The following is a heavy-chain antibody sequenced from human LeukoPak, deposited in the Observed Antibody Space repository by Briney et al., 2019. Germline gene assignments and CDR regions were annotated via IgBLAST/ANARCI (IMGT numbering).Heavy chain of an antibody. CDR1: GGSISSSNW. CDR3: ARVSIAAAGGGDY. D-gene: IGHD6-13*01. V-gene: IGHV4-4*02. J-gene: IGHJ4*02. CDR2: IYHSGST. Sequence: SGTLSLTCAVSGGSISSSNWWSWVRQPPGKGLEWIGEIYHSGSTNYNPSLKSRVTISVDTSKNQFSLKLSSVTAADTAVYYCARVSIAAAGGGDYWGQGTLVTVSS.